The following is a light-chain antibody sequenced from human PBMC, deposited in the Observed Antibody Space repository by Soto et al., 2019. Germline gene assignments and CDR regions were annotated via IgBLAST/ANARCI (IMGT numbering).Light chain of an antibody. V-gene: IGLV2-14*01. CDR3: CSYTTSNTRQIV. CDR1: SSDVGGYNY. Sequence: QSVLTQPASVSGSPGQSITISCTGTSSDVGGYNYVSWYQQQPGKAPKFMIYDVTNRPSGVSNRFSGSESGNTASLTISGLQAEDEADYYCCSYTTSNTRQIVFGTGTKSPS. J-gene: IGLJ1*01. CDR2: DVT.